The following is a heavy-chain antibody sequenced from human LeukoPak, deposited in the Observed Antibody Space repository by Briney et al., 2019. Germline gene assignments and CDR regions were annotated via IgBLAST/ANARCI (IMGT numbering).Heavy chain of an antibody. V-gene: IGHV1-18*04. D-gene: IGHD3-10*01. CDR3: ARDRLGYSYGSGSFPGFFDY. CDR2: ISAYNGNT. J-gene: IGHJ4*02. CDR1: GYTFTSYG. Sequence: GASVKVSYKASGYTFTSYGISWVRQAPGQGLEWMGWISAYNGNTNYAQKLQGRVTMTTDTSTSTAYMELRSLRSDDTAVYYCARDRLGYSYGSGSFPGFFDYWGQGTLVTVSS.